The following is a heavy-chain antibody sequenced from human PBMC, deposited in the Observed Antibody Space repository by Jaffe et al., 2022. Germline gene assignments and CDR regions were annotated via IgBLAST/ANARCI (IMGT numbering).Heavy chain of an antibody. CDR3: ARWVGGITMIVPGAFDI. J-gene: IGHJ3*02. D-gene: IGHD3-22*01. CDR2: ISSSGSTI. V-gene: IGHV3-48*03. Sequence: EVQLVESGGGLVQPGGSLRLSCAASGFTFSSYEMNWVRQAPGKGLEWVSYISSSGSTIYYADSVKGRFTISRDNAKNSLYLQMNSLRAEDTAVYYCARWVGGITMIVPGAFDIWGQGTMVTVSS. CDR1: GFTFSSYE.